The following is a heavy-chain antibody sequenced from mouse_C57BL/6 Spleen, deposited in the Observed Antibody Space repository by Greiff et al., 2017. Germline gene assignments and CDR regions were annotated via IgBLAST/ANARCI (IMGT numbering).Heavy chain of an antibody. CDR3: ARGGGDGSYYGNDC. CDR2: IYPRSGNT. J-gene: IGHJ2*01. Sequence: QVQLQQSGAELARPGASVKLSCKASGYTFTSYGISWVKQRTGQGLEWIGEIYPRSGNTYYNEKFKGKATLTADKSSSAAYMELRSLTSEDSAFFFGARGGGDGSYYGNDCWGQGTTLTVSS. D-gene: IGHD1-1*01. CDR1: GYTFTSYG. V-gene: IGHV1-81*01.